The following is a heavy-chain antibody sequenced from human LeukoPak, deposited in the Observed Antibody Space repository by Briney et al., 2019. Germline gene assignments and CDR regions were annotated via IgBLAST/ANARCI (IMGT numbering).Heavy chain of an antibody. CDR1: GFTFSSYA. Sequence: GGSLRLSCAASGFTFSSYAMHWVCQAPGKGLEWVAVISYDGSNKYYADSVKGRFTISRDNSKNTLYLQMNSLRAEDTAVYYCARDESTGRIAVAGKRYWGQGTLVTVSS. V-gene: IGHV3-30*04. CDR3: ARDESTGRIAVAGKRY. J-gene: IGHJ4*02. D-gene: IGHD6-19*01. CDR2: ISYDGSNK.